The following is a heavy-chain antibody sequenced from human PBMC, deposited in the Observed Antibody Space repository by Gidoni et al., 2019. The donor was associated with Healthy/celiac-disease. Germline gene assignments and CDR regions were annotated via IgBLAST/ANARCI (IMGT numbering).Heavy chain of an antibody. V-gene: IGHV1-2*04. D-gene: IGHD5-18*01. Sequence: QVQMVQSGAEVKKPGASVKVSCKASGYHFTGYYMHCVRQAPGQGLEWMGWINPNSGGTNYAQKFQGWVTMTRDTSISTAYMELSRLRSDDTAVYYCAVGYSYGYFQYYYGMDVWGQGTTVTVSS. J-gene: IGHJ6*02. CDR3: AVGYSYGYFQYYYGMDV. CDR2: INPNSGGT. CDR1: GYHFTGYY.